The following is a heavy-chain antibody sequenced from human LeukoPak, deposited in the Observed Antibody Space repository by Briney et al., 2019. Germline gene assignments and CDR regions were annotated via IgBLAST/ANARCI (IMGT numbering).Heavy chain of an antibody. J-gene: IGHJ4*02. Sequence: SVKVSCKASGGTFSSYAISWVRQAPGQGLEWMGGIIPIFGTANYAQKFQGRVTITTDESTSTAYMELSSLRSEDTAEYYCASSTEEYYYDSSGYYGYWGQGTLVTVSS. CDR3: ASSTEEYYYDSSGYYGY. CDR2: IIPIFGTA. D-gene: IGHD3-22*01. CDR1: GGTFSSYA. V-gene: IGHV1-69*05.